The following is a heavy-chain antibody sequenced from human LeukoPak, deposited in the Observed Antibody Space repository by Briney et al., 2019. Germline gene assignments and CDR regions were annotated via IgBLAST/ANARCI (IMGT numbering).Heavy chain of an antibody. D-gene: IGHD2-15*01. CDR1: GVSFSGYY. V-gene: IGHV4-34*01. J-gene: IGHJ4*02. Sequence: SETLSLTCAVYGVSFSGYYWSWIRQPPGKGLVWIGEINHSGSTNYNPSLKSRVTISVDTSKNQFSLKLSSVTAADTAVYYCARGTHDCSGGSCYWYFDYWGQGTLVTVSS. CDR3: ARGTHDCSGGSCYWYFDY. CDR2: INHSGST.